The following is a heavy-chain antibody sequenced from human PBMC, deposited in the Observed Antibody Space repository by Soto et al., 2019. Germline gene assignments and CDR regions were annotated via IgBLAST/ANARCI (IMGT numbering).Heavy chain of an antibody. D-gene: IGHD3-22*01. Sequence: SVKVSCKVSGGTFSSYAISWVRQAPGQGLEWMGGIIPIFGTANYAQKFQGRVTITADESTSTAYMELSSLRSEDTAVYYCARSDLKGGDYYDSSGYYPYWGQGTLVTVSS. CDR2: IIPIFGTA. V-gene: IGHV1-69*13. J-gene: IGHJ4*02. CDR3: ARSDLKGGDYYDSSGYYPY. CDR1: GGTFSSYA.